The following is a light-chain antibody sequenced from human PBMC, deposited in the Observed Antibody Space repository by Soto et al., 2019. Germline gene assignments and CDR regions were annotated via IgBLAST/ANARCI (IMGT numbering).Light chain of an antibody. V-gene: IGKV1-5*01. J-gene: IGKJ4*01. CDR1: QSISSW. CDR2: DAS. Sequence: IQMTQSPSTLSASVGDRVTITCRASQSISSWLAWYQQKLGRAPRLLIYDASSLESGVPSRFSGRRSGTEFTLTISSLQPDDFGTYYCQQYESYSPLTFGGGTKV. CDR3: QQYESYSPLT.